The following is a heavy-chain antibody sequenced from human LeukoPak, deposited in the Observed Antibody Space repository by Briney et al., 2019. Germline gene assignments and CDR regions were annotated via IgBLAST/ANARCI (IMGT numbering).Heavy chain of an antibody. CDR1: GGSINTYY. CDR3: ARVWGGYSGSDY. CDR2: ISYSGTT. Sequence: PSETLSLTCTVSGGSINTYYWNWIRQPPGKRLEWIGFISYSGTTNYNPSLKSRVTMSVDTSKNQFTLNLSSVTAADTAVYYCARVWGGYSGSDYWGQGTLVTVSS. J-gene: IGHJ4*02. D-gene: IGHD5-12*01. V-gene: IGHV4-59*01.